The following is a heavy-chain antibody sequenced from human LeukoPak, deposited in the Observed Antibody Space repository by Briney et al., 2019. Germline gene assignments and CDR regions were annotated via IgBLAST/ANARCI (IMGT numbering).Heavy chain of an antibody. CDR2: IYYSGST. Sequence: SETLSLTCTVSGGSISSSSYYWGWIRQPPGKGLEWIGGIYYSGSTYYNPSLKSRVTISVDTSKNQFSLKLSSVTAADTAVYYCARDGGGEQQLATHPLWGQGTMVTVSS. CDR3: ARDGGGEQQLATHPL. D-gene: IGHD6-13*01. J-gene: IGHJ3*01. V-gene: IGHV4-39*07. CDR1: GGSISSSSYY.